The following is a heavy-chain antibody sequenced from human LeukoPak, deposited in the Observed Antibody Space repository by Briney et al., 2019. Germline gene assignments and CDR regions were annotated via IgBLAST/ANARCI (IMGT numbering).Heavy chain of an antibody. CDR1: GFTFSDYY. V-gene: IGHV3-11*01. CDR2: ISSSGSTI. J-gene: IGHJ4*02. D-gene: IGHD1-7*01. CDR3: ARVDWNYPFDY. Sequence: GGSLRLSCAASGFTFSDYYMSWIRQAPGKGLEWVSYISSSGSTIYYADSVKGRFTISRDNAKNSLYLQMNSLRAEDAAVYYCARVDWNYPFDYWGQGTLVTVSS.